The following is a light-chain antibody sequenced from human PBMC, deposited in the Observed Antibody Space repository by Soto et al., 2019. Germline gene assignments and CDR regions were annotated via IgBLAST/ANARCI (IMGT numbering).Light chain of an antibody. CDR3: MQGTQWPIT. Sequence: VVLTEYPLSLPVTLGRPSAVSCRSNHSLVHRDGVAYFSWFQQRPGRSPRRLIYKVSNRDSGVPARFSGSGSGTDFALKISRVEAEDVGVYYCMQGTQWPITFGQGTRLEIK. CDR1: HSLVHRDGVAY. V-gene: IGKV2-30*02. J-gene: IGKJ5*01. CDR2: KVS.